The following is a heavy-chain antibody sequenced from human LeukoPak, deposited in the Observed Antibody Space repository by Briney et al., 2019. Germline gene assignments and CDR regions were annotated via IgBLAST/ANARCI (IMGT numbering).Heavy chain of an antibody. CDR2: ISASGGST. V-gene: IGHV3-23*01. D-gene: IGHD6-13*01. CDR1: GFXFSSYA. Sequence: PGGSLRLSCAASGFXFSSYAISWVRQAPGMGLEWVSAISASGGSTYYADSVKGRFTISRDSSKSTLYLQMDTLRAEDTAVYYCAKRIATAGPYFDYWGQGALVTVSS. CDR3: AKRIATAGPYFDY. J-gene: IGHJ4*02.